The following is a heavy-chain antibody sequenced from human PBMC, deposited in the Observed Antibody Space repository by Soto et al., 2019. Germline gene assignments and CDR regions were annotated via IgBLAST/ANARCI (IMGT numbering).Heavy chain of an antibody. CDR1: GGSISSGGYS. J-gene: IGHJ4*02. CDR2: IYHSGST. CDR3: ARLSYDFWSGYYTGYYFDY. Sequence: PSETLSLTCAVSGGSISSGGYSWSWIRQPPGKGLEWIGYIYHSGSTYYNPSLKSRVTISADRSKNQFSLKLSSVTAADTAVYYCARLSYDFWSGYYTGYYFDYWGQGTLVPVSS. D-gene: IGHD3-3*01. V-gene: IGHV4-30-2*01.